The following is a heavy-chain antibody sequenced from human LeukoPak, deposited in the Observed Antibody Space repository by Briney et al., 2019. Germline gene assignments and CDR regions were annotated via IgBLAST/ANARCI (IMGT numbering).Heavy chain of an antibody. V-gene: IGHV1-18*01. CDR3: ARDTRIQLWLGAFDY. CDR2: ISAYNGNT. Sequence: ASVKASCKASGYTFTSYGISWVRQAPGQGLEWMGWISAYNGNTNYAQKLQGRVTMTTDTSTSTAYMELRSLRSDDTAVYYCARDTRIQLWLGAFDYWGQGTLVTVSS. CDR1: GYTFTSYG. J-gene: IGHJ4*02. D-gene: IGHD5-18*01.